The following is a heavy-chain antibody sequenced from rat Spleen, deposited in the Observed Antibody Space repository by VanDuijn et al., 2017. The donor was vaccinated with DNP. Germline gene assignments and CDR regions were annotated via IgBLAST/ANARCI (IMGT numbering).Heavy chain of an antibody. CDR2: ISYDGGST. V-gene: IGHV5-20*01. CDR3: TTVRLRRVFDY. Sequence: EVKLVESGGGLVQPGRSLKLSCAASGFNFNDYWMTWIRQAPGKGLEWVASISYDGGSTYYRDSVKGRFTISRDNAKSSLYLQMDSLRSEDTATYYCTTVRLRRVFDYWGQGVMVTVSS. D-gene: IGHD1-11*01. J-gene: IGHJ2*01. CDR1: GFNFNDYW.